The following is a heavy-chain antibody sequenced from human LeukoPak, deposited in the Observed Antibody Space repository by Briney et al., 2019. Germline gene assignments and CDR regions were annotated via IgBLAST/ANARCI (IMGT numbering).Heavy chain of an antibody. V-gene: IGHV3-23*01. Sequence: GGSLRLSCAASGFTFSTYAMSWVRQAPARGLEWVSAISASGDNTFYADSVKGRFTISRDNSKNTLFLQMNTLGAEDTAVYYCAKYCISSTCYQPYGMDAWGQGTTVTVSS. CDR3: AKYCISSTCYQPYGMDA. D-gene: IGHD2-2*01. J-gene: IGHJ6*02. CDR2: ISASGDNT. CDR1: GFTFSTYA.